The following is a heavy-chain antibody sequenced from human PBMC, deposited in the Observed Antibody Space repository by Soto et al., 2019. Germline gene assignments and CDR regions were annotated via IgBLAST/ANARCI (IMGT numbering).Heavy chain of an antibody. CDR1: GFTFSSYP. Sequence: LRLSCAASGFTFSSYPMSWVRQAPGKGLEWVSAISGSGGSTYYADSVKGRFTISRDNSKNTLYLQMNSLRAEDTAVYDCAKGSYSSGWYYGFDYWGQGTLVTVSS. D-gene: IGHD6-19*01. V-gene: IGHV3-23*01. J-gene: IGHJ4*02. CDR3: AKGSYSSGWYYGFDY. CDR2: ISGSGGST.